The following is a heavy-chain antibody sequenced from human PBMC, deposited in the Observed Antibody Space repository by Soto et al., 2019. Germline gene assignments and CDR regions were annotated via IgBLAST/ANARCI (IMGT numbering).Heavy chain of an antibody. J-gene: IGHJ4*02. CDR3: TSAGGTTVTGLWHFDS. CDR1: GFTFSTYS. D-gene: IGHD4-17*01. CDR2: IWYDGTKK. V-gene: IGHV3-33*01. Sequence: QVQLAESGGGVVQPGRSLRLSCEASGFTFSTYSMHWVRQPPGKGLEWLSAIWYDGTKKYYADSVKGRFIISRDNSKKTVDLEMNRLRAEDTAVYYCTSAGGTTVTGLWHFDSWGQGTLVTVSS.